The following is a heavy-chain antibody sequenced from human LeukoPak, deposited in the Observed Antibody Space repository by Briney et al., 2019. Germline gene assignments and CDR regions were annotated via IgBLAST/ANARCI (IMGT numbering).Heavy chain of an antibody. CDR2: IYYSGST. Sequence: SETLSLTCTVSGGSISSYFWSWIRQPPGKGLEWIGHIYYSGSTNYNPSLKSRVTISVDTSKNQFSLKLTSVIAADTAVFYCARHTGSNYFDYWGQGTLVTVSS. CDR1: GGSISSYF. V-gene: IGHV4-59*08. J-gene: IGHJ4*02. D-gene: IGHD3-10*01. CDR3: ARHTGSNYFDY.